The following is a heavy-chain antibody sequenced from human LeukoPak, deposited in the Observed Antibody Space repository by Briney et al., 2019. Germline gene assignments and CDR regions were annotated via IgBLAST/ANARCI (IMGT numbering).Heavy chain of an antibody. D-gene: IGHD3-10*01. J-gene: IGHJ4*02. CDR3: ARGRGYFDY. CDR1: GGSISSYY. CDR2: IYYSGST. V-gene: IGHV4-59*12. Sequence: SETLSLTCTVSGGSISSYYWSWIRQPPGKGLEWIGYIYYSGSTNYNPSLKSRVTMSVDTSKNQFSLKLSSVTAADTAVYYCARGRGYFDYWGQGTLVTVSS.